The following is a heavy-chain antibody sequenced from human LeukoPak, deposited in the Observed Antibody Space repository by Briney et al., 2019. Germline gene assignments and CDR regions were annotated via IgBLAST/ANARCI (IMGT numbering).Heavy chain of an antibody. J-gene: IGHJ6*03. V-gene: IGHV4-34*01. CDR3: ARDAVEVGSGSYGPYYMDV. Sequence: PSETLSLTCAVYGGSFSAYYWSWIRQPPGKGLEWIGEINHSGYTNYSPSLKSRVTISVDTSKNQFSLKLSSVTAADTAVYYCARDAVEVGSGSYGPYYMDVWGKGTTVTVSS. D-gene: IGHD1-26*01. CDR2: INHSGYT. CDR1: GGSFSAYY.